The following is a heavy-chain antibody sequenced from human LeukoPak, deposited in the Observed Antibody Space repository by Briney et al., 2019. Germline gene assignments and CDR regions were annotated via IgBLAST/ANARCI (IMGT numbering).Heavy chain of an antibody. J-gene: IGHJ3*02. V-gene: IGHV4-4*07. Sequence: PSETLSLTCTVSGGSIRSYYWSWVRQPAGKGLEWIGRIYFSGSTNYSPSLKNRVTLSIDTSNSQFLLNLHSVTAADTAVYYCARSSSSSSYTAFDIWGQGTMVTVSS. D-gene: IGHD6-13*01. CDR2: IYFSGST. CDR3: ARSSSSSSYTAFDI. CDR1: GGSIRSYY.